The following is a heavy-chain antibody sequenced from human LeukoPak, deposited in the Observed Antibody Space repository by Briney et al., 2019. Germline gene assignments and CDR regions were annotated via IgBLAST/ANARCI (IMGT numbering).Heavy chain of an antibody. CDR1: GGSFSGYY. J-gene: IGHJ6*03. Sequence: SETLSLTCAVYGGSFSGYYWSWIRQPPGKGLEWIGEINHSGSTNYNPSLKSRVTISVDTSKNQFSLKLSSVTAADTAVYYCARTTEGGYTYDYFYYYYMDVWGKGTTVTISS. D-gene: IGHD5-18*01. V-gene: IGHV4-34*01. CDR3: ARTTEGGYTYDYFYYYYMDV. CDR2: INHSGST.